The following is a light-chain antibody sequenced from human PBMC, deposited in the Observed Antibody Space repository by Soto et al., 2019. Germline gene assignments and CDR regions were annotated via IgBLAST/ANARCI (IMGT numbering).Light chain of an antibody. CDR1: QGISSY. CDR2: TAS. V-gene: IGKV1-9*01. J-gene: IGKJ4*01. Sequence: DIQLTQSPSFLSASVGDRVTITCRASQGISSYLAWYQQKPGKAPKLLIYTASTLQSGVPSRFSGSGSGTEFTLTSSSLQPEDSATYYCQQLNGYPLTFGGGTKVEIK. CDR3: QQLNGYPLT.